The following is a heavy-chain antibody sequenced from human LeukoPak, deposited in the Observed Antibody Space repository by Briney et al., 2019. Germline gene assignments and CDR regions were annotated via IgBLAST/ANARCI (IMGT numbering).Heavy chain of an antibody. CDR2: IIPIFGTA. D-gene: IGHD3-10*01. CDR3: ARETSTMARGLYYFDY. J-gene: IGHJ4*02. Sequence: GASVKVSCKASGYTFTGYYMHWVRQAPGQGLEWMGGIIPIFGTANYAQKFQGRVTITADKSTSTAYMELSSLRSEDTAVYYCARETSTMARGLYYFDYWGQGTLVTVSS. V-gene: IGHV1-69*06. CDR1: GYTFTGYY.